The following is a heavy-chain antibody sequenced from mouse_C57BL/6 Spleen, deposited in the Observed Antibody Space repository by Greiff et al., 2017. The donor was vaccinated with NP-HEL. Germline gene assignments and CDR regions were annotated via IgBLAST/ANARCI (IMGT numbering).Heavy chain of an antibody. J-gene: IGHJ4*01. CDR1: GYTFTTYP. D-gene: IGHD2-5*01. Sequence: VQVVESGAELVKPGASVKMSCKASGYTFTTYPIEWMKQNHGKSLEWIGNFHPYNDDTKYNEKFKGKATLTVEKSSSTVYLELSRLTSDDSAVYYCARNSNYEDYYAMDYWGQGTSVTVSS. CDR2: FHPYNDDT. CDR3: ARNSNYEDYYAMDY. V-gene: IGHV1-47*01.